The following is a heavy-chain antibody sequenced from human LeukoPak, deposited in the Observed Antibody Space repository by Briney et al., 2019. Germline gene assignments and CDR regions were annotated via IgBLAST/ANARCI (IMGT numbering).Heavy chain of an antibody. CDR1: GGSISSYY. CDR2: IYYSGSA. Sequence: PSETLSLTCTVSGGSISSYYWSWIRQPPGKGLEWIGYIYYSGSANYNPSLKSRVTISVDTSKNQFSLKLSSVTAADTAVYYCARHFTTRFDPWGQGTLVTVSS. CDR3: ARHFTTRFDP. D-gene: IGHD3-22*01. V-gene: IGHV4-59*08. J-gene: IGHJ5*02.